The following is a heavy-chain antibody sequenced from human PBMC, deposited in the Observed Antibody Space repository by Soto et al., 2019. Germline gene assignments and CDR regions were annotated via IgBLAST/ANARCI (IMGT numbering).Heavy chain of an antibody. CDR3: ARDWVWFGAHPIDY. V-gene: IGHV3-30*03. D-gene: IGHD3-10*01. CDR1: GFPFSNYG. J-gene: IGHJ4*02. CDR2: ISYDGSNK. Sequence: QVQLVESGGGVVQPGGSLRLSCAASGFPFSNYGMHWVRQAPGKGLEWVAVISYDGSNKYYADSVKGRFTISRDNSKNTLYLQMNSLTTEDTAVYYCARDWVWFGAHPIDYWGQGTLVTVSS.